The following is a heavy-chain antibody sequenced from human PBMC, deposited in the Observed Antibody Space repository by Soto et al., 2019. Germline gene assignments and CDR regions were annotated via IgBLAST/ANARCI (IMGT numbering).Heavy chain of an antibody. CDR3: AREPARGYVDY. CDR1: GYTFSSYS. V-gene: IGHV1-46*03. Sequence: QVQLVQSGAEMKKPGASVKVSCKASGYTFSSYSIHWVRQAPGQGLEWMGIFNPSGGGTTYAQKFQGRVTMTRYTSTSTVYMELSSLRSEDTTVYYCAREPARGYVDYWGQGTLVTVSS. J-gene: IGHJ4*02. CDR2: FNPSGGGT.